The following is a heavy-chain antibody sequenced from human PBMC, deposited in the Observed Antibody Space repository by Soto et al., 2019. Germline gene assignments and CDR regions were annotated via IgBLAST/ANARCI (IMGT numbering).Heavy chain of an antibody. CDR1: GITFTNAW. J-gene: IGHJ4*02. CDR3: TTDPGDYEDF. D-gene: IGHD4-17*01. Sequence: EVQLVESGGDLVQPGGCLRLSCAASGITFTNAWMSWVRQAPGKGLEWVGRIKNRADGGTADYAAPVKGRFTISRDDTKNTLFLQMSSLEAEDTAIYYCTTDPGDYEDFWGQGTLVTVSS. CDR2: IKNRADGGTA. V-gene: IGHV3-15*01.